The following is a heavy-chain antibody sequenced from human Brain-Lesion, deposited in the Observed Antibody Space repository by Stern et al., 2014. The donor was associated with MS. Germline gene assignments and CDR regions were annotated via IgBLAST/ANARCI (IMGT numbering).Heavy chain of an antibody. CDR3: ARDQRGITIFGVVTDYYYLGMDV. Sequence: VQLVESGAEVKKPGASVKVSCKTSGYIFTGYYIHWVRQAPGQGLAWMAWINPNTGGTKYAQEFQGRVTMSRDTSISTAYVELSSLTSDDTAVYYCARDQRGITIFGVVTDYYYLGMDVWGQGTTVTVSS. CDR2: INPNTGGT. V-gene: IGHV1-2*02. D-gene: IGHD3-3*01. J-gene: IGHJ6*02. CDR1: GYIFTGYY.